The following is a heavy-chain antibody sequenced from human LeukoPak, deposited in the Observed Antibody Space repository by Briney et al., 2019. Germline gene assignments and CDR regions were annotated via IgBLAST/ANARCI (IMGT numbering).Heavy chain of an antibody. J-gene: IGHJ6*03. Sequence: SETLSLTCAVYGGSFSGYYWSWIRQPPGKGLEWVGEINHTEGTNDNPSLKSRVTISVDTSKNQFSLKLSSVTAADTAVYYCARHANYYYMDVWGKGTTVTISS. CDR1: GGSFSGYY. CDR2: INHTEGT. V-gene: IGHV4-34*01. CDR3: ARHANYYYMDV.